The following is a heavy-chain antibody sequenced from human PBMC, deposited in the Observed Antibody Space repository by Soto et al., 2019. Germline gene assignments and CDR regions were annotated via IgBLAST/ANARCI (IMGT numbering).Heavy chain of an antibody. CDR3: ARDDYDILPGLGYGMDV. CDR2: IYSGSST. Sequence: EVQLVETGGGLIQPGGSLRLSCAASGFTVSSNYMSWVRQAPGKGLEWVSVIYSGSSTYSADSVKGRFTISRDNSTNTLYLQMNSLGAEDAAVYYCARDDYDILPGLGYGMDVCGQGTTVTVSS. CDR1: GFTVSSNY. D-gene: IGHD3-9*01. J-gene: IGHJ6*02. V-gene: IGHV3-53*02.